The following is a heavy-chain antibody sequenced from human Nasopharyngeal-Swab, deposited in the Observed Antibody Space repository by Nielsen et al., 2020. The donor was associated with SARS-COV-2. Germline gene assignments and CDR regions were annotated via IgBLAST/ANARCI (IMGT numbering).Heavy chain of an antibody. D-gene: IGHD4-17*01. Sequence: GGSLRLSCVASGFILGDYYMDWVRQATGKGLEWVSAIGTAGDPYYPGSVKGRFTISRDSSKNTLYLQMDSLRGEDTAVYYCARDAPAHYGAFYWGRGTLVTVSS. CDR3: ARDAPAHYGAFY. CDR1: GFILGDYY. CDR2: IGTAGDP. V-gene: IGHV3-13*05. J-gene: IGHJ4*02.